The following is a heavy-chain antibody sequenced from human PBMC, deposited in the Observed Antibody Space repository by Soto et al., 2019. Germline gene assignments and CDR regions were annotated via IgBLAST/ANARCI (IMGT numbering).Heavy chain of an antibody. J-gene: IGHJ4*02. D-gene: IGHD7-27*01. CDR1: GGSISNHY. Sequence: QVQLQESGPGLVKPSETLSLTCSVSGGSISNHYWSWIRQPPGKGLEWIGYIYYNGHTNYNPSLNSRVTMSVDTSRNQISLKLTTVTAADTAVYYCTRANWYSEYWGQGTLVTVSS. V-gene: IGHV4-59*11. CDR2: IYYNGHT. CDR3: TRANWYSEY.